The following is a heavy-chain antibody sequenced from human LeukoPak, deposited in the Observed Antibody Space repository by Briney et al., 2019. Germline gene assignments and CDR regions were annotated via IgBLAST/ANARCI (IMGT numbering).Heavy chain of an antibody. J-gene: IGHJ4*02. D-gene: IGHD3-10*01. V-gene: IGHV3-7*01. CDR3: GRHRSGSGTYFIDY. Sequence: GGSLRLSCVVSGFTFSSYSMIWVRQAPGKRLQWVANMKKDGSETNYVDSVKGRVTISRDNAKNSLYLQMNSLRAEDTAVYYCGRHRSGSGTYFIDYWGQGTLVSVSS. CDR2: MKKDGSET. CDR1: GFTFSSYS.